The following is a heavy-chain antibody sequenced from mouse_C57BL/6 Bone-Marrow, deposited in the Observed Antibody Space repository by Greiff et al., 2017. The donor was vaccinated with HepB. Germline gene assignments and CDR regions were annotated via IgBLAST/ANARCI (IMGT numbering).Heavy chain of an antibody. V-gene: IGHV1-82*01. CDR1: GYAFSSSW. CDR2: IYPGDGDT. Sequence: LQESGPELVKPGASVKISCKASGYAFSSSWMNWVKQRPGKGLEWIGRIYPGDGDTNYNGKFKGKATLTADKSSSTAYMQLSSLTSEDSAVYFCAYYYGSTPYYFDYWGQGTTLTVSS. J-gene: IGHJ2*01. CDR3: AYYYGSTPYYFDY. D-gene: IGHD1-1*01.